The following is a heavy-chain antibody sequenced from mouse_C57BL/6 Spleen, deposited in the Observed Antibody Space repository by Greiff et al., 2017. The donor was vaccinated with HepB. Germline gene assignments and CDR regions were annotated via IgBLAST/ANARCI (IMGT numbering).Heavy chain of an antibody. CDR3: ARRGYYYAMDY. J-gene: IGHJ4*01. CDR2: IDPSDSYT. CDR1: GYTFTSYW. Sequence: QVHLQQPGAELVKPGASVKLSCKASGYTFTSYWMQWVKQRPGQGLEWIGEIDPSDSYTNYNQKFKGKATLTVDTSSSTAYMQLSSLTSEDSAVYYCARRGYYYAMDYWGQGTSVTVSS. V-gene: IGHV1-50*01.